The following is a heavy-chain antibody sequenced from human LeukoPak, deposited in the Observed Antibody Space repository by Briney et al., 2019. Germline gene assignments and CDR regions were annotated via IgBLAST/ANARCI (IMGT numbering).Heavy chain of an antibody. CDR3: GGEGSSSRPFDY. Sequence: LGASVKVSCKASGGTFSSYAISWVRQAPGQGLEWMGRIIPIFGIANYAQKFQGRVTITADKSTSTAYMELSSLRSEDTAVYYCGGEGSSSRPFDYWGQGTLVTVSS. D-gene: IGHD6-13*01. V-gene: IGHV1-69*04. J-gene: IGHJ4*02. CDR2: IIPIFGIA. CDR1: GGTFSSYA.